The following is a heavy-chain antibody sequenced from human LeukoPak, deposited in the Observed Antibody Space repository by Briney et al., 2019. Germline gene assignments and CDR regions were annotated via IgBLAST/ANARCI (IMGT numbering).Heavy chain of an antibody. V-gene: IGHV1-8*03. J-gene: IGHJ3*02. CDR1: GYTFTSYD. D-gene: IGHD6-13*01. Sequence: ASVKVSCKASGYTFTSYDINWVRQATGQGLEWMGWMNPNSGNTGYAQKFQGRVTITRNTSISTAHMELSSLRPEDTAVYYCARDVRGAAQFSDAFHIWGQGTMVTVSS. CDR3: ARDVRGAAQFSDAFHI. CDR2: MNPNSGNT.